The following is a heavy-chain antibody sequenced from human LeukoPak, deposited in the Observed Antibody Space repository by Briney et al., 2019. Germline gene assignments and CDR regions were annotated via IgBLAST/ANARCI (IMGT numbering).Heavy chain of an antibody. J-gene: IGHJ1*01. Sequence: SETLSLTCTVSGGSISSSSYYWGWIRQPPGKGLDWIGSIYYTGRTYYNSSLKSRLTISIDTSKNQFSLKLPSVTAADTAVYYCARRRYYDSTGYLDWGQGTLLTVSS. CDR1: GGSISSSSYY. CDR3: ARRRYYDSTGYLD. V-gene: IGHV4-39*01. D-gene: IGHD3-22*01. CDR2: IYYTGRT.